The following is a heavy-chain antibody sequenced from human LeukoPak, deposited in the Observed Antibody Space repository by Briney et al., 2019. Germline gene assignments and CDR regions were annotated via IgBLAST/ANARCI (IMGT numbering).Heavy chain of an antibody. D-gene: IGHD2-15*01. CDR2: TRNKAKSYTT. CDR3: ARGSCSGGICYSGDY. J-gene: IGHJ4*02. V-gene: IGHV3-72*01. Sequence: GGSLRLSCAASGFTFSNAWMSWVRQAPGKGLEWVGRTRNKAKSYTTEYAASVKGRFTISRDGSKSSVYLQMNSLKTEDTAVYYCARGSCSGGICYSGDYWGQGTLVTVSS. CDR1: GFTFSNAW.